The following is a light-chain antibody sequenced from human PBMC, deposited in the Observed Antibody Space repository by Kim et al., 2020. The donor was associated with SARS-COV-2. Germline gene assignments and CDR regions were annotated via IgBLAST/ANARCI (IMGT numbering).Light chain of an antibody. J-gene: IGLJ2*01. CDR1: SSAVGGYNY. Sequence: GQSVTISCTRTSSAVGGYNYVSWYQQHPGKAPKLMIYEVTKRPSGVPDRFSGSKSGNTVSLTVSGLQADDEADYYCSSYAGSNNLLFGGGTQLTVL. CDR2: EVT. CDR3: SSYAGSNNLL. V-gene: IGLV2-8*01.